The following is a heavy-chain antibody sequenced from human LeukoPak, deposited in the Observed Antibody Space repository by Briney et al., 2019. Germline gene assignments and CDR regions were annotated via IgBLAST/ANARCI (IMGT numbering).Heavy chain of an antibody. V-gene: IGHV3-64D*06. CDR3: VKSHVLRYFDWLQNYFDY. CDR1: GFTFSSYA. Sequence: AGGSLRLSCAASGFTFSSYAMHWVRQAPGKGLEYVSAISSNGGSTYYADSVKGRFTISRDNSKNTLYLQMSSLRAEDTAVYYCVKSHVLRYFDWLQNYFDYWGQGTLVTVSS. CDR2: ISSNGGST. D-gene: IGHD3-9*01. J-gene: IGHJ4*02.